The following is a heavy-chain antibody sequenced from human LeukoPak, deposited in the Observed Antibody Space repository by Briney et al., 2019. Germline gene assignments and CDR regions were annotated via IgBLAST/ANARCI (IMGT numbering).Heavy chain of an antibody. D-gene: IGHD2-2*02. CDR1: GFTFSSYA. V-gene: IGHV3-23*01. CDR3: AKMCSSTSCYKNY. J-gene: IGHJ4*02. Sequence: GGSLRLSCAASGFTFSSYAMSWVRQAPGEGLEWVSAISGSGGSTYYADSVKGPFTISRDNSKNTLYLQMNSLRAEDTAVYYCAKMCSSTSCYKNYWGQGTLVTVSS. CDR2: ISGSGGST.